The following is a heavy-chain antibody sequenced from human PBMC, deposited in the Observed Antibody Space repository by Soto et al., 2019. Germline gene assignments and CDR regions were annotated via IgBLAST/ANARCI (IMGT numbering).Heavy chain of an antibody. CDR2: IYHSGST. CDR3: AGGPGVARNY. D-gene: IGHD5-12*01. J-gene: IGHJ4*02. CDR1: GGSISSCGYS. Sequence: QLQLQESGSGLLKPSQTLSLTCAVSGGSISSCGYSWSWIRQPPGKGLEWIGYIYHSGSTYYNPSLKSRVTISVDRSKNQFSLKLSSVTAADTAVYYCAGGPGVARNYWGQGTLVTVSS. V-gene: IGHV4-30-2*01.